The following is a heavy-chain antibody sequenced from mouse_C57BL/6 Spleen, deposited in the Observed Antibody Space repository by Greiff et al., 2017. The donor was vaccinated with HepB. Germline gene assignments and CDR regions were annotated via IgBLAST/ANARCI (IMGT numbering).Heavy chain of an antibody. Sequence: EVKLMESGGGLVKPGGSLKLSCAASGFTFSDYGMHWVRQAPEKGLEWVAYISSGSSTIYYADTVKGRFTISRDNAKNTLFLQMTSLRSEDTAMYYCAIIPFDVWGTGTTVTVSS. CDR2: ISSGSSTI. CDR3: AIIPFDV. CDR1: GFTFSDYG. V-gene: IGHV5-17*01. J-gene: IGHJ1*03.